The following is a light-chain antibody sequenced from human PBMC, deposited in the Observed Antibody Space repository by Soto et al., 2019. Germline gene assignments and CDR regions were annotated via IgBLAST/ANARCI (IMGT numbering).Light chain of an antibody. CDR2: EDS. CDR3: QVWDSSSDHYV. Sequence: SYELTQPPSVSVAPGQTARITCGGSNIGRKNVHWYRQKPGQAPVLVVFEDSDRPSGIPERFSGSNSGDTATLTISRVEAGDEADYYCQVWDSSSDHYVFGSGTKLTVL. V-gene: IGLV3-21*02. J-gene: IGLJ1*01. CDR1: NIGRKN.